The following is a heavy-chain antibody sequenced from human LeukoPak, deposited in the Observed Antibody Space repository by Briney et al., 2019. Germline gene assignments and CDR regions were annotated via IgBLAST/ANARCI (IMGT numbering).Heavy chain of an antibody. J-gene: IGHJ3*02. CDR3: ARTLRTQAFDI. Sequence: SETLSLTCTVSGGSISGYYWSWIRQPPGKGLEWIGYIYYNGSTNYNPSLKSRVTISIDTSKTQFSLRLSSVTPADTAIYYCARTLRTQAFDIWGQGTMVTFSS. V-gene: IGHV4-59*01. CDR1: GGSISGYY. CDR2: IYYNGST. D-gene: IGHD3-3*01.